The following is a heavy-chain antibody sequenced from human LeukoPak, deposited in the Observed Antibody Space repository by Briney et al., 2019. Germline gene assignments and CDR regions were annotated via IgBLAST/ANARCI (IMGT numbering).Heavy chain of an antibody. CDR3: ARDPRYSSGWYHDY. J-gene: IGHJ4*02. Sequence: PGGSLRLSCAASGFTFNNHWMSWVRQAPGKGLEWVANIKQDGSEKYYVDSVKGRFTISRDNAKNSLYLQMNSLRAEDTAVYYCARDPRYSSGWYHDYWGQGTLVTVSS. D-gene: IGHD6-19*01. CDR1: GFTFNNHW. V-gene: IGHV3-7*01. CDR2: IKQDGSEK.